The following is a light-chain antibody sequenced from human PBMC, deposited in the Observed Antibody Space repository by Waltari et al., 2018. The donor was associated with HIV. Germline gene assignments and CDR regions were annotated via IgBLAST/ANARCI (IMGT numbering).Light chain of an antibody. CDR1: QSVSGNY. CDR3: QQYADSYT. Sequence: EIVLTQSPGTLSFSPGERATLSCRSSQSVSGNYVDGSQNKPGQAPTPLIFRASTRATCIPDRFSGSGSGTDFTLTISRLEPEDFALYYCQQYADSYTFGRGTKLEI. V-gene: IGKV3-20*01. CDR2: RAS. J-gene: IGKJ2*01.